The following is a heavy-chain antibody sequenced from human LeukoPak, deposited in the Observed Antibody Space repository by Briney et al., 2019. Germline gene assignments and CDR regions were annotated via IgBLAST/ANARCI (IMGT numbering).Heavy chain of an antibody. CDR1: GFTFSNYA. Sequence: PGGSLRLSCAASGFTFSNYAMSWVRQAPGKGLEWVSAFSGGGGSTYYADSVKGRFTISRDNSKNTLYLQMNSLRAEDTAVYFCATSGLSRLGFWGQGTLVTVSS. CDR3: ATSGLSRLGF. CDR2: FSGGGGST. V-gene: IGHV3-23*01. D-gene: IGHD2/OR15-2a*01. J-gene: IGHJ4*02.